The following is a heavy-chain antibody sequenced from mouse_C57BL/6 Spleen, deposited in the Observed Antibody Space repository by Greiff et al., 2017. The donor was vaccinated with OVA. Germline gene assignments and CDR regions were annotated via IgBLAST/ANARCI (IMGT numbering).Heavy chain of an antibody. D-gene: IGHD5-1*01. V-gene: IGHV1-15*01. J-gene: IGHJ3*01. Sequence: VQLVESGAELVRPGASVTLSCKASGYTFTDYEMHWVKQTPVHGLEWIGAIDPETGGTAYNQKFKGKAILTADKSSSTAYMELRSLTSEDSAVYYCTREDLLRCAYWGQGTLVTVSA. CDR1: GYTFTDYE. CDR3: TREDLLRCAY. CDR2: IDPETGGT.